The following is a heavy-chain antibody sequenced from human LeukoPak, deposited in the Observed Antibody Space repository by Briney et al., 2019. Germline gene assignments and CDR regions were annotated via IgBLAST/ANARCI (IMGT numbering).Heavy chain of an antibody. CDR2: IYYSGGT. D-gene: IGHD3-10*01. CDR3: ARGQGLWFGVN. J-gene: IGHJ4*02. Sequence: SETLSLTCTVSGVSVSSHYWSWIRQPPGKGLEWIGYIYYSGGTNYNPSLKSRVTMSVDTSKNQFSLKLSPVTAADTAVYYCARGQGLWFGVNWGQGTLVTVSS. V-gene: IGHV4-59*02. CDR1: GVSVSSHY.